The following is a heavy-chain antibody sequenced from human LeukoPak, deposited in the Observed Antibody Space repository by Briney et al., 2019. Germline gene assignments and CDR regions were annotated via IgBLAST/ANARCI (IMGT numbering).Heavy chain of an antibody. CDR2: ISWDGGST. Sequence: PGGSLRLSCAASGFTFDDYTMHWVRQAPGKGLEWVSLISWDGGSTYYADSVKGRFTISRDNSKNSLYLQMNSLRTEDTALYYCAKGSSYYYGSRSYPPTPYYYYYMDVWGKGTTVTVSS. J-gene: IGHJ6*03. V-gene: IGHV3-43*01. CDR1: GFTFDDYT. D-gene: IGHD3-10*01. CDR3: AKGSSYYYGSRSYPPTPYYYYYMDV.